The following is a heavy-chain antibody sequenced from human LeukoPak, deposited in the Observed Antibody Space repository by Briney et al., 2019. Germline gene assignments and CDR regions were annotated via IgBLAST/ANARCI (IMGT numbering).Heavy chain of an antibody. CDR3: ARAWSNWNYGDY. Sequence: ASVKVSCKASGYTFTNYGISWVRQAPGQGLEWMGWISAYNGNTIYAQKLQGRVTMTTDTSTSTAYMELKSLRSDDTAVYYCARAWSNWNYGDYWGQGTLVTVSS. D-gene: IGHD1-7*01. CDR2: ISAYNGNT. CDR1: GYTFTNYG. J-gene: IGHJ4*02. V-gene: IGHV1-18*01.